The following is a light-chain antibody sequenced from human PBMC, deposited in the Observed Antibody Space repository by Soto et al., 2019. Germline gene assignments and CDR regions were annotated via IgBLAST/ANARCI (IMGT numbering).Light chain of an antibody. CDR1: SSDVGTYNL. CDR2: EDN. CDR3: CSYAGGNSWV. J-gene: IGLJ3*02. V-gene: IGLV2-23*01. Sequence: QSALTQPASVSGSPGQSITISCTGSSSDVGTYNLVSWYQQHPGKAPKLIIYEDNKRPSGLSNRFSGSKPGNTASLTIAGLQAGDEADYYCCSYAGGNSWVFGGGTKLTVL.